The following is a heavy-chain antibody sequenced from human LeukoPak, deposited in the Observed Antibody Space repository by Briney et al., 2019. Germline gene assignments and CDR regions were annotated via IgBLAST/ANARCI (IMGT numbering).Heavy chain of an antibody. Sequence: VKVSCKASRYTIIKYGISCVRRATGQGLEGMGWISASNGNTNYAQKIQDRVTMTTHTSTSTADMELRSLRSDDTAMYYCARVSGSYDYWGQGTLVTVSS. J-gene: IGHJ4*02. D-gene: IGHD1-26*01. V-gene: IGHV1-18*01. CDR3: ARVSGSYDY. CDR1: RYTIIKYG. CDR2: ISASNGNT.